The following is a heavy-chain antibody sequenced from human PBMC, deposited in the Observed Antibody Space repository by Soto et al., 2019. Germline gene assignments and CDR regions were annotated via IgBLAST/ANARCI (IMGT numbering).Heavy chain of an antibody. Sequence: EVHLVQSGGGLVQPGGSLKLSCAASGFIFSGSAMHWVRQGSGKGLEWVGRIGRKANNYATEYAATVEGRFTSPRDDSKNTTLLIMNSLKSEDRAVYCCVRTLLVVTPLPYCGQGTLVTVSP. CDR3: VRTLLVVTPLPY. CDR1: GFIFSGSA. CDR2: IGRKANNYAT. V-gene: IGHV3-73*02. J-gene: IGHJ4*02. D-gene: IGHD6-13*01.